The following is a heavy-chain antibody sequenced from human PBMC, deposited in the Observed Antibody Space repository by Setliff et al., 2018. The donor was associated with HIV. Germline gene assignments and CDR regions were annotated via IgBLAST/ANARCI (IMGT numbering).Heavy chain of an antibody. Sequence: GESLKISCATSGFAFSDYDFHWVRQVTGEGLEWVSAIGTGGDTYYADSVEGRFTISRENAQNSLYLQMNNVRAGDTAVYYCTRELNGHTSSHYYFGLDVWGQGTTVTVSS. J-gene: IGHJ6*02. CDR1: GFAFSDYD. V-gene: IGHV3-13*01. D-gene: IGHD6-6*01. CDR2: IGTGGDT. CDR3: TRELNGHTSSHYYFGLDV.